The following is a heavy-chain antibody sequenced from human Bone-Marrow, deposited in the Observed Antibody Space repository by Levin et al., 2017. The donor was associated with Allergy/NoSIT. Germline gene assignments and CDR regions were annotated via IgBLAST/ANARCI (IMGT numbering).Heavy chain of an antibody. Sequence: GGSLRLSCAASGFTFSDYYMSWIRQAPGKGLEWVSYISSSGSTIYYADSVKGRFTISRDNAKNSLYLQMNSLRAEDTAVYYCASHDYSNFPFDYWGQGTLVTVSS. CDR3: ASHDYSNFPFDY. CDR1: GFTFSDYY. CDR2: ISSSGSTI. D-gene: IGHD4-11*01. V-gene: IGHV3-11*01. J-gene: IGHJ4*02.